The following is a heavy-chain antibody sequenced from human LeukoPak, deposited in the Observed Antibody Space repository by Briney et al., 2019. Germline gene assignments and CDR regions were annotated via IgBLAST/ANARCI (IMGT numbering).Heavy chain of an antibody. Sequence: SETLSLTCSVSGGSISSYYWSWIRQPPGKGLEWIGYIYYSGSTNYNPSLKSRVTISVDTSKNQFSLKLSSVTAADTAVYYCARGGYSSGWLNFDYWGQGTLVTVSS. CDR3: ARGGYSSGWLNFDY. D-gene: IGHD6-19*01. J-gene: IGHJ4*02. CDR2: IYYSGST. V-gene: IGHV4-59*01. CDR1: GGSISSYY.